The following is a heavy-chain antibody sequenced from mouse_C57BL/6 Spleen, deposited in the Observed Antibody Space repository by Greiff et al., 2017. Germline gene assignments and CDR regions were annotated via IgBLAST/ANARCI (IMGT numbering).Heavy chain of an antibody. CDR2: ISDGGSYT. CDR3: ARDSSITTVVGKAMDY. J-gene: IGHJ4*01. Sequence: EVKLVESGGGLVKPGGSLKLSCAASGFTFSSYAMSWVRQTPEKRLEWVATISDGGSYTYYPDNVKGRFTISRDNAKNNLYLQMSHLKSEDTAMYYCARDSSITTVVGKAMDYWGQGTSVTVSS. CDR1: GFTFSSYA. V-gene: IGHV5-4*01. D-gene: IGHD1-1*01.